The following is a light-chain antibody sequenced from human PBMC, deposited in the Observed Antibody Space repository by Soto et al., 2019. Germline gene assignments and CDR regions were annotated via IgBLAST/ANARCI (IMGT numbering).Light chain of an antibody. CDR2: LNSDGSH. Sequence: QLVLTQLPSASASLGASVKLTCTLSSGHSSYAIAWHQQQPEKGPRYLMKLNSDGSHSKGDGIPDRFSGSSSGAERYLTISSLQSEDEADYYCQTWGTGPSFGGGTKLTVL. V-gene: IGLV4-69*01. CDR1: SGHSSYA. CDR3: QTWGTGPS. J-gene: IGLJ2*01.